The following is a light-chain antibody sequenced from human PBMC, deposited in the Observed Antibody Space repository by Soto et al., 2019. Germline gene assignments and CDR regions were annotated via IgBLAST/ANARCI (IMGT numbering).Light chain of an antibody. J-gene: IGKJ4*01. Sequence: EVVMTQSPATLSLSPGDRATLSCRASQTVRSNLAWYQQKSGQAPRVLIHGASTRATGVPDRFSGSGSGTDFTLTISSLQSEDFAVYYCQQYNKWPLTFGGGTKVDIK. CDR3: QQYNKWPLT. CDR2: GAS. CDR1: QTVRSN. V-gene: IGKV3-15*01.